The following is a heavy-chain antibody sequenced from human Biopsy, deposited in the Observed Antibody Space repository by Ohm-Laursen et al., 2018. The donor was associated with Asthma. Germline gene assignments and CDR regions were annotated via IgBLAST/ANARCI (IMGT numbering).Heavy chain of an antibody. CDR3: ARAVSSSSYWYFDL. Sequence: SDTLSLTCDVYPGSFSGSYWGWIRQSPGKGLEWIGSIYYSGRTYYNPSLESRVTISADTSKNHFSLKVTSVTAADTAVYYCARAVSSSSYWYFDLWGRGDLVTVSS. J-gene: IGHJ2*01. D-gene: IGHD6-6*01. CDR1: PGSFSGSY. CDR2: IYYSGRT. V-gene: IGHV4-39*02.